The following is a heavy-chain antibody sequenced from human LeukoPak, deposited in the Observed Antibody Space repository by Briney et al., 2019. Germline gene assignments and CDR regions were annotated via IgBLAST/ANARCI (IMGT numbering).Heavy chain of an antibody. CDR2: ISGNSRNI. J-gene: IGHJ3*02. V-gene: IGHV3-21*01. D-gene: IGHD3-10*01. CDR3: AREEGRSSGEGFDI. CDR1: GFTLSSHS. Sequence: GGSLRLSCVASGFTLSSHSMTWVRQAPGKGLEWVSCISGNSRNIYCADSVKGRFTISRDNAKNSLYLQMNSLGAKDTAVYYCAREEGRSSGEGFDIWGQGTMVTVSS.